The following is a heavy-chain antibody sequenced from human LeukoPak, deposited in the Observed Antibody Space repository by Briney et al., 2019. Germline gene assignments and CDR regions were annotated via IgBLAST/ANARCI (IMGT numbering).Heavy chain of an antibody. Sequence: ASVKVSCKASGYTFISYDINWVRQATGQGLEWMGWMNPNSGNTGYAQKFQGRVTMTRNTSISTAYMELSSLRSEDTAVYYCAKRGYSYGLQYYYYYYMDVWGKGTTVTVSS. CDR1: GYTFISYD. CDR3: AKRGYSYGLQYYYYYYMDV. V-gene: IGHV1-8*01. CDR2: MNPNSGNT. D-gene: IGHD5-18*01. J-gene: IGHJ6*03.